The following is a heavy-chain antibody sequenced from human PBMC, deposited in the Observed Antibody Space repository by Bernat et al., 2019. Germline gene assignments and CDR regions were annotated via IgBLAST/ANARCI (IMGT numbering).Heavy chain of an antibody. CDR1: GFTFSSYS. CDR3: ARTYYGFWIGFDY. CDR2: ISSSSDTI. D-gene: IGHD3-3*01. J-gene: IGHJ4*02. V-gene: IGHV3-48*02. Sequence: EVQLVESGGGLVKPGGSLRLSCAASGFTFSSYSMNWVRQAPGKGLEWVSYISSSSDTIYYADSLKGRFTISRDNAKNSLYLQMNSLRDEDTAVYYCARTYYGFWIGFDYWGQGTLVTVSS.